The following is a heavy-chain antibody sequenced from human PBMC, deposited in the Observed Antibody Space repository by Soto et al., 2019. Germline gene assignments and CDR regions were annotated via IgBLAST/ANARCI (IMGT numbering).Heavy chain of an antibody. CDR1: GFTFDDYA. CDR2: IRWNSGSI. D-gene: IGHD6-25*01. Sequence: EVQLVESGGGLVQPGRSLRLSCAASGFTFDDYAMHWVRQAPGKGLEWLSGIRWNSGSIGYADSVNGRFTISRDNAKNSLYLQMNSLRAEDTVLYYCAKGLAWYSSASLDYRGQGTLVTVSS. J-gene: IGHJ4*02. V-gene: IGHV3-9*01. CDR3: AKGLAWYSSASLDY.